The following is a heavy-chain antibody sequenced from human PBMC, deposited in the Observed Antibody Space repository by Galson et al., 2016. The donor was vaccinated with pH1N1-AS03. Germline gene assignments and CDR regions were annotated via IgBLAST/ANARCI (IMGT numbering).Heavy chain of an antibody. CDR2: IDQDGSEK. CDR1: GFIFSSYE. CDR3: TSGMVELDY. Sequence: SLRLSCAASGFIFSSYEMNWVRQAPGKGLEWVANIDQDGSEKYYMDSVEGRFTISRDNAKNSLSLQMNSLRSEDTAVYYCTSGMVELDYWGQGTLVTVSS. D-gene: IGHD3-10*01. V-gene: IGHV3-7*01. J-gene: IGHJ4*02.